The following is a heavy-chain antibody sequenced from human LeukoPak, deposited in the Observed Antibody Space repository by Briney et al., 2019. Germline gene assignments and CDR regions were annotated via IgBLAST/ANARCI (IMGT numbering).Heavy chain of an antibody. CDR1: GGSISSGDYY. V-gene: IGHV4-30-4*01. CDR3: ARGYCSSTSCYGTYYFDY. CDR2: IYYSGST. J-gene: IGHJ4*02. D-gene: IGHD2-2*01. Sequence: SETLSLTCTVSGGSISSGDYYWRWIRQPPGKGLEWIGYIYYSGSTYYNPSLKSRVTISVDTSKNQFSLKLSSVTAADTAVYYCARGYCSSTSCYGTYYFDYWGQGTLVTVSS.